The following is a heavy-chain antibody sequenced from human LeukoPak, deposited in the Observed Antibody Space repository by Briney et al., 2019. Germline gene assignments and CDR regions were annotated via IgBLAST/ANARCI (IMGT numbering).Heavy chain of an antibody. J-gene: IGHJ5*02. CDR2: INPNSGST. V-gene: IGHV1-2*02. D-gene: IGHD6-13*01. CDR3: ARGGSSSWYGGFDP. CDR1: GYTFTGYY. Sequence: ASVKVSCKASGYTFTGYYMHWVRQAPGQGLEWMGWINPNSGSTNYAQKFQGRVTMTRDTSISTAYMELSRLRSDDTAVYYCARGGSSSWYGGFDPWGRGTLVTVSS.